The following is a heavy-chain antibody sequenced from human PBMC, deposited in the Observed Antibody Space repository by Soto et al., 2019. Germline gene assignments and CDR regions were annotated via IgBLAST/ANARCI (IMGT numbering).Heavy chain of an antibody. CDR1: GFTFSSYS. V-gene: IGHV3-48*02. D-gene: IGHD6-13*01. CDR3: ARDPHGGYSSSWYRGYYCYGMDV. CDR2: ISSSSSTI. Sequence: LRLSCAASGFTFSSYSMSWVRQAPGKGLEWVSYISSSSSTIYYADSVKGRFTISRDNAKNSLYLQMNSLRDEDTAVYYCARDPHGGYSSSWYRGYYCYGMDVWGQGTTVTVSS. J-gene: IGHJ6*02.